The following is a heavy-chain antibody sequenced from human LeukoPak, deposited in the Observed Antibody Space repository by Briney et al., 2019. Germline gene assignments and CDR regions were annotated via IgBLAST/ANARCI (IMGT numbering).Heavy chain of an antibody. D-gene: IGHD3-10*01. J-gene: IGHJ5*02. CDR1: GYTFTGYY. CDR2: INPNSGGT. V-gene: IGHV1-2*02. CDR3: ARPRAMVRGVIAGHWFDP. Sequence: ASVKVSCKASGYTFTGYYMHCVRQAPGQGLEWMGWINPNSGGTNYAQKFQGRVTVTRDTSISTAYMELSRLRSDDTAVYYCARPRAMVRGVIAGHWFDPWGQGTLVTVSS.